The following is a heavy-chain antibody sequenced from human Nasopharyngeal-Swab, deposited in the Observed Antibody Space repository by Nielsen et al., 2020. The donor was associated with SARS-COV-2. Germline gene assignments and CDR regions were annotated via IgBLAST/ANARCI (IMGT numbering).Heavy chain of an antibody. J-gene: IGHJ2*01. CDR1: GGSISSSSYY. D-gene: IGHD4/OR15-4a*01. Sequence: SETLSLTCTVSGGSISSSSYYWGWIRQPPGKGLVWIGSIYYSGSTYYNPSLKSRVTISVDTSKNQFSLKLSSVTAADTAVYYCARGGAVPTAWYFDLWGRGTLVTVSS. V-gene: IGHV4-39*07. CDR2: IYYSGST. CDR3: ARGGAVPTAWYFDL.